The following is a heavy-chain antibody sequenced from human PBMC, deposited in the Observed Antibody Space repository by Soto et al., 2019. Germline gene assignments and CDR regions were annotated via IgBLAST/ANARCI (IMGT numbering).Heavy chain of an antibody. Sequence: GGSLRLSCAASGFTFSSYGMHWVRQAPGKGLEWVAVIWYDGSNKYYADSVKGRFTISRDNSKNTLYLQMNSLRAEDTAVYYCARDPAYCGGDCYFAYWGQGTLLTVSS. V-gene: IGHV3-33*01. D-gene: IGHD2-21*02. CDR2: IWYDGSNK. J-gene: IGHJ4*02. CDR1: GFTFSSYG. CDR3: ARDPAYCGGDCYFAY.